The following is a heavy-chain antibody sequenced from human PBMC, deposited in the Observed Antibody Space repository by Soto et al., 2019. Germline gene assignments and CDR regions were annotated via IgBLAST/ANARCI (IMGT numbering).Heavy chain of an antibody. D-gene: IGHD6-13*01. Sequence: PSETLSLICTVAGGSISSYYWGWIRQPPGKGLEWIGSIYYSGSTYYNPSLKSRVTISVDTSKNQFSLKLSSVTAADTAVYYCARPYSSRTNWFDPWGQGTLVTVSS. CDR2: IYYSGST. CDR1: GGSISSYY. V-gene: IGHV4-39*01. J-gene: IGHJ5*02. CDR3: ARPYSSRTNWFDP.